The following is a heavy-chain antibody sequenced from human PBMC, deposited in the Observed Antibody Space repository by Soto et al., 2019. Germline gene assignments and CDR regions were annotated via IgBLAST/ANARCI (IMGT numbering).Heavy chain of an antibody. CDR2: VNHSGST. CDR3: ARKVRYYDSSGYQIHYYYYGMHV. J-gene: IGHJ6*02. V-gene: IGHV4-34*01. CDR1: GGSFSGYY. Sequence: QVQLQQWGAGLLKPSETRSLTCAVYGGSFSGYYWSWIRQPPGKGLEWIGGVNHSGSTNQNPALKGRITISVDTSNIQFSLQLRSGTGADTAVYYCARKVRYYDSSGYQIHYYYYGMHVWGQGTTVTVSS. D-gene: IGHD3-22*01.